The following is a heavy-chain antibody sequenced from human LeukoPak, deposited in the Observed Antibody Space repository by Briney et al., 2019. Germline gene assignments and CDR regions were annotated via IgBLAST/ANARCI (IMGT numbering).Heavy chain of an antibody. CDR1: GGSISSSSYY. D-gene: IGHD6-19*01. J-gene: IGHJ4*02. Sequence: SETLSLTCTVSGGSISSSSYYWGWIRQPPGKGLEWIGYIYHSGSTYYNPSLKSRVTISVDTSKNQFSLELSSVTAADTAVYYCASFPIAVAGKGTFFDYWGQGTLVTVSS. CDR2: IYHSGST. V-gene: IGHV4-39*07. CDR3: ASFPIAVAGKGTFFDY.